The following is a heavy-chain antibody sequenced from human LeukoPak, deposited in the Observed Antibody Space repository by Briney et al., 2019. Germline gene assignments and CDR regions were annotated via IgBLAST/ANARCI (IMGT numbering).Heavy chain of an antibody. V-gene: IGHV3-74*01. CDR3: ARASSTRCYY. J-gene: IGHJ4*02. CDR1: GFTFSSDW. D-gene: IGHD2-2*01. Sequence: TGGSLRLSCVASGFTFSSDWMHWVRQGPGKGMVWVSRINRDGRSTSYADSVKGRFTISRDNAKNTLYLQMNSLRAEDRAVYSCARASSTRCYYWGQGTLATVSS. CDR2: INRDGRST.